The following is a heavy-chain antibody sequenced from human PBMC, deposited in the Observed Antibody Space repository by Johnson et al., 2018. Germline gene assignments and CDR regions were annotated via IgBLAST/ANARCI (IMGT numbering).Heavy chain of an antibody. CDR1: GFTLISYV. Sequence: QVQLVESGGGVVQPGSSPRLSCAASGFTLISYVMHWVRQAPGKGLAWVAVISYDGTKKYCVDSVKGRFTISRDNYKNTLYMQVNSLIAEDTAMDYWARERSGSWDRRFPEYFQHWGQDSVGTVAS. V-gene: IGHV3-30*03. J-gene: IGHJ1*01. CDR2: ISYDGTKK. D-gene: IGHD6-13*01. CDR3: ARERSGSWDRRFPEYFQH.